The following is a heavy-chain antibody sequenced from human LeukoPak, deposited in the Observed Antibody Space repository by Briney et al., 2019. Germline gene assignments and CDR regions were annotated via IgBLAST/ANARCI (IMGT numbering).Heavy chain of an antibody. V-gene: IGHV3-66*01. CDR2: IYSGGST. CDR3: ARSEHIVVVTSTPASY. J-gene: IGHJ4*02. Sequence: GGSLRLSCAASGFTVSSNYMSWVRQAPGKGLEWVSVIYSGGSTYYADSVKGRFTISRDNSKNTLYLQMNSLRAEDTAVYYCARSEHIVVVTSTPASYWGQGTLVTVSS. CDR1: GFTVSSNY. D-gene: IGHD2-21*02.